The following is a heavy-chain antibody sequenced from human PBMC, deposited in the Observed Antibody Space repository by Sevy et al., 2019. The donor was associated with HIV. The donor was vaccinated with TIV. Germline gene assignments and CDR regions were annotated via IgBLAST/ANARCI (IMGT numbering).Heavy chain of an antibody. CDR3: ARARRVTTVYYYYGMDV. J-gene: IGHJ6*02. D-gene: IGHD5-18*01. CDR2: INPKNDVT. Sequence: ASVTVSCKASGYSFTDYYMHWVRQAPGQGLEWMAWINPKNDVTNYAQKFQGRVTMTRDTSTSTAYMELTRLRSDDTAVYYCARARRVTTVYYYYGMDVWGQGTTVTVSS. V-gene: IGHV1-2*02. CDR1: GYSFTDYY.